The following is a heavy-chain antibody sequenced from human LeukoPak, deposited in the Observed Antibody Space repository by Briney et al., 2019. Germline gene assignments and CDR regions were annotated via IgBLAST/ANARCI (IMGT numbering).Heavy chain of an antibody. J-gene: IGHJ5*02. CDR1: GGSISSGGYY. Sequence: SQTLSLTCTVSGGSISSGGYYWSWIRQPPGKGLEWIGSIYYSGSTNYNPSLKSRVTISIDTSKNQFSLKLSSVTAADTAVYYCARRIAVAGTVNWFDPWGQGTLVTVSS. CDR2: IYYSGST. D-gene: IGHD6-19*01. CDR3: ARRIAVAGTVNWFDP. V-gene: IGHV4-39*07.